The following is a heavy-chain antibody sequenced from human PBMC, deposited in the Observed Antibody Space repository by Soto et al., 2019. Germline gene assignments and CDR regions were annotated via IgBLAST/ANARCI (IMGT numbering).Heavy chain of an antibody. CDR2: IYYSGST. J-gene: IGHJ6*02. D-gene: IGHD5-18*01. Sequence: SETLSLTCTVSGCSISSGGYYWSWIRQPPGKGLEWIGYIYYSGSTYYNPSLKSRVTISVDTSKNQFSLKLSSVTAADTAVYYCARVVYSYGSYYYYGMDVWGQGTTVTVSS. CDR3: ARVVYSYGSYYYYGMDV. CDR1: GCSISSGGYY. V-gene: IGHV4-31*03.